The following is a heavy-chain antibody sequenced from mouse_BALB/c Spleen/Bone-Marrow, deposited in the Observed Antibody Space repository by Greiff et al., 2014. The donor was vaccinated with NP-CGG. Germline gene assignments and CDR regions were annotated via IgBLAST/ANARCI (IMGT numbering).Heavy chain of an antibody. Sequence: DLVKPGASVKLSCKASGYTFTNFWINWIKQRPGQGLEWIGRIAPGSGTTYYNEMFKGKATLTVDTSSSTAYIQLSSLSSEDSAAYFCARYDYAMDYWGQGTSVAVSS. J-gene: IGHJ4*01. CDR1: GYTFTNFW. V-gene: IGHV1S41*01. D-gene: IGHD2-3*01. CDR2: IAPGSGTT. CDR3: ARYDYAMDY.